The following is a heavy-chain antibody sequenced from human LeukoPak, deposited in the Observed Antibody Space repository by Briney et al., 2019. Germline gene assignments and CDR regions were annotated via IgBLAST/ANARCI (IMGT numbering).Heavy chain of an antibody. CDR3: VRDRYDVLTGYNDAFDI. J-gene: IGHJ3*02. Sequence: GGSLRLSCAASGFIFTTYWMSWVRQAPGKGLEWMANIKQDGSEKYYVDSVKGRFTISRDNAESSLYLQMNSLRAEDTAVYYCVRDRYDVLTGYNDAFDIWGHGTLVAVSS. D-gene: IGHD3-9*01. CDR2: IKQDGSEK. V-gene: IGHV3-7*01. CDR1: GFIFTTYW.